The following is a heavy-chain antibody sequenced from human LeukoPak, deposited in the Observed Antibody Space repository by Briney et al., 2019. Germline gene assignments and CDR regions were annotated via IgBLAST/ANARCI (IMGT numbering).Heavy chain of an antibody. CDR2: ISYDGSNK. V-gene: IGHV3-30*18. J-gene: IGHJ4*02. D-gene: IGHD3-22*01. Sequence: QSGGSLRLSCAASGFTFSSYGMHWVRQAPGKGLEWVAVISYDGSNKYYADSVKGRLTISRDNSKNTLYLQMSSLRAEDTAVYYCAKDSGIVVVYFDYWGQGTLVTVSS. CDR3: AKDSGIVVVYFDY. CDR1: GFTFSSYG.